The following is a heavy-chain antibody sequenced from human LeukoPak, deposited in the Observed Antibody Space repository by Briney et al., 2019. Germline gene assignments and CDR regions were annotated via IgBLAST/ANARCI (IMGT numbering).Heavy chain of an antibody. J-gene: IGHJ3*02. D-gene: IGHD1-26*01. Sequence: SETLSLTCTVSGGSISSYYWSWIRQPPGKGLEWIGYISYSGSTDYNPSLKSRVTISLDTSKNQFSLRLSSVTAADTAVYYCARETRLHSGSYSNDAFDIWGQGTLVTVSS. CDR2: ISYSGST. V-gene: IGHV4-59*01. CDR1: GGSISSYY. CDR3: ARETRLHSGSYSNDAFDI.